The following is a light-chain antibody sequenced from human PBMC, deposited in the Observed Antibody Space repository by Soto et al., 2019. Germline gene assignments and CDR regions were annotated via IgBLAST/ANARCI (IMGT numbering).Light chain of an antibody. CDR1: QGISNY. CDR3: QQYNNWPT. CDR2: AAS. V-gene: IGKV1-27*01. J-gene: IGKJ1*01. Sequence: DIQMTQSPSSLSASVGDRVTITCRASQGISNYLAWYQQKPGKVPKLLIYAASTLQSGVPSRFSGSGSGTEFTLTISSLQSEDFAVYYCQQYNNWPTFGQGTKVEIK.